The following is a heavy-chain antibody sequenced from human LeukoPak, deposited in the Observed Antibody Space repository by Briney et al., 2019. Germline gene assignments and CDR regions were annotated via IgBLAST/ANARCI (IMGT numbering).Heavy chain of an antibody. D-gene: IGHD2-8*02. CDR3: ARDHWSPPSY. CDR1: GFTYSSYS. Sequence: PGGSLRLSCVASGFTYSSYSLNWVRQAPGKGLEWVSYIGVSSSLVRYADSVKGRFTISRDNAKNSLYLQMDSLRAEVTAMYYCARDHWSPPSYWGQGTLVTVSS. J-gene: IGHJ4*02. CDR2: IGVSSSLV. V-gene: IGHV3-48*01.